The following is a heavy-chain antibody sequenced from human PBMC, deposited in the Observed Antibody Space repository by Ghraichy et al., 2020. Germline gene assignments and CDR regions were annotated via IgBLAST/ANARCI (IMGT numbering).Heavy chain of an antibody. J-gene: IGHJ4*02. CDR2: FDPEDGET. D-gene: IGHD3-22*01. Sequence: ASVKVSCKVSGYTLTELSMHWVRQAPGKGLEWMGGFDPEDGETIYAQKFQGRVTMTEDTSTDTAYMELSSLRSEDTAVYYCATGVPITTKIPFDYWGQGTLVTVSS. CDR1: GYTLTELS. CDR3: ATGVPITTKIPFDY. V-gene: IGHV1-24*01.